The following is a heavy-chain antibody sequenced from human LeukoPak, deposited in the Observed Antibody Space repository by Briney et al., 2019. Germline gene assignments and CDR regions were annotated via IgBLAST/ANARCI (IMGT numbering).Heavy chain of an antibody. CDR2: INHSGST. Sequence: PSETLSLTCAVYGGSFSGYYWSWIRQPPGKGLEWIGEINHSGSTNYNPSLKSRVTISVDTSKNQFSLKLSSVTAADTAVYYCASVWFGEFFFLTLDPWGQGTLVTVSS. CDR3: ASVWFGEFFFLTLDP. D-gene: IGHD3-10*01. J-gene: IGHJ5*02. V-gene: IGHV4-34*01. CDR1: GGSFSGYY.